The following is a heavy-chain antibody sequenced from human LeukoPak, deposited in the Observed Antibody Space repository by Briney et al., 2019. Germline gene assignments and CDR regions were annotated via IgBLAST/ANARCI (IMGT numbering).Heavy chain of an antibody. CDR3: ARTSFYGGNSGMDV. J-gene: IGHJ6*02. CDR2: IWYDGSNK. Sequence: GGSLRLSCAASGFTFSSYGMHWVRQAPGKGLEWVAVIWYDGSNKYYADSVKGRFTISRDNSKNTLYLQMNSLRAEDTAVYYCARTSFYGGNSGMDVWGQGTTITVSS. V-gene: IGHV3-33*01. CDR1: GFTFSSYG. D-gene: IGHD4-23*01.